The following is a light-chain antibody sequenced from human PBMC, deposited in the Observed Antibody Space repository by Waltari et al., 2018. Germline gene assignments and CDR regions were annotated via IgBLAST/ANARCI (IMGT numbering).Light chain of an antibody. CDR3: ATWDDRLSFWV. J-gene: IGLJ3*02. V-gene: IGLV1-47*01. CDR2: EGS. CDR1: SSDIGSNY. Sequence: QSVLTQAPSASGTPGQRVTLSCSGSSSDIGSNYVYWYQQFPGTAPSLLIYEGSQRPSGVPDRFSGPKSGTSASLAIGGLRSEDEADYYCATWDDRLSFWVFGEGTSLTVL.